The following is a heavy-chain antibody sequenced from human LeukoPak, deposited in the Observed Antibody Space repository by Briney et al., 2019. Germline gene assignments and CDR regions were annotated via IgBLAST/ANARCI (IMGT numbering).Heavy chain of an antibody. J-gene: IGHJ5*02. CDR3: ARDNRWFGELLEFVNWFDP. D-gene: IGHD3-10*01. CDR2: INPNSGGT. Sequence: ASVKVSCKASGYTFTGYYMHWVRQAPGQGLEWMGWINPNSGGTNYAQKFQGRVTMTRDTSISTAYMELSRLRSDDTAVYYCARDNRWFGELLEFVNWFDPWGQGTLVTVSS. V-gene: IGHV1-2*02. CDR1: GYTFTGYY.